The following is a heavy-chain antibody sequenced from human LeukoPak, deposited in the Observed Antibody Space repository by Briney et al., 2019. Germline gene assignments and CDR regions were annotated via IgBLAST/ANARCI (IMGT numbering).Heavy chain of an antibody. Sequence: ASVKVSCKASGYTFTGYHIHWARQAPGHGLEWMGRINPYSGDTNFAQKFQGRVTMTRDTSITTAYMHLSSLTPDDTAWYFCARDQGSLTRSWYTGYWGQGTQVTVSS. CDR2: INPYSGDT. CDR3: ARDQGSLTRSWYTGY. D-gene: IGHD6-13*01. J-gene: IGHJ4*02. V-gene: IGHV1-2*06. CDR1: GYTFTGYH.